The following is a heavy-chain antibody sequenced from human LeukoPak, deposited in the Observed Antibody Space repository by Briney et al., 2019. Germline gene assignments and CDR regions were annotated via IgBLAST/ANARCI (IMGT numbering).Heavy chain of an antibody. CDR3: ANQPGNYFDY. D-gene: IGHD2-2*01. CDR1: GFTFSSHA. V-gene: IGHV3-23*01. CDR2: ISGSGDRT. J-gene: IGHJ4*02. Sequence: GGSLRLSCAVSGFTFSSHAMGWVRQSPGKGLEWVSTISGSGDRTFYADSVKGRFTISRDKSKNTLNLHMNSLRADDTALYYCANQPGNYFDYWGQGTLVTVSS.